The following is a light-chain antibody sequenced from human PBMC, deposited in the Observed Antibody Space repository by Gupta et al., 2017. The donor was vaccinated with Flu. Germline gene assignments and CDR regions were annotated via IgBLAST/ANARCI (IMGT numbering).Light chain of an antibody. CDR3: CSQASSNGI. J-gene: IGLJ2*01. V-gene: IGLV2-23*01. CDR2: EGS. CDR1: SSDIGSYHF. Sequence: QSALTQPASVSGSPGQSLTLSCAGTSSDIGSYHFVSWYQPHPDKAPKLIIYEGSKRPSGISNRFSGFKSGNTASRTISGLQAEDEGDDYCCSQASSNGIFGGGTKLTVL.